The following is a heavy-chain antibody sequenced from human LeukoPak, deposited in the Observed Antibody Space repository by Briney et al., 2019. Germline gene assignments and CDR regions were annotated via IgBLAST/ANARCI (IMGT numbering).Heavy chain of an antibody. Sequence: KPSQTLSLTCTVSGGSISSAGYYWSWIRQHPGKGLECIGYIYYSGDTYYHPSLKSRITITVDTSKNQFSLKLSSVTAADTAVYYCARLLWFGELLYEGYYFASWGQGTLVTVSS. CDR1: GGSISSAGYY. CDR3: ARLLWFGELLYEGYYFAS. J-gene: IGHJ4*02. D-gene: IGHD3-10*01. V-gene: IGHV4-31*03. CDR2: IYYSGDT.